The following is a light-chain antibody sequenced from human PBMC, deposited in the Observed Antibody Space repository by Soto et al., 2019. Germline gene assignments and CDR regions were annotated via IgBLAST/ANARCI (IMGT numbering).Light chain of an antibody. V-gene: IGLV1-47*02. CDR3: AAWDDSLRGHWA. CDR1: SSNIGNNF. Sequence: QSVLTQPPSVSAAPGQKVTISCSGSSSNIGNNFVTWYQQLPGTAPKLLIFSNDHRPSGVPDRFSGSKSGTSAYLAISGLRSEDEADYYCAAWDDSLRGHWAFGGGTKLTVL. CDR2: SND. J-gene: IGLJ3*02.